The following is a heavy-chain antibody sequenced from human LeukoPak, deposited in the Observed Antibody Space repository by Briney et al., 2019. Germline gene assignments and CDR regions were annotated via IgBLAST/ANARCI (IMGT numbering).Heavy chain of an antibody. CDR2: IYYSGST. D-gene: IGHD5-12*01. Sequence: SETLFLTCTVSGGSVSSGSYYWSWIRQPPGKGLEWIGYIYYSGSTNYNPSLKSRVTISVDTSKNQFSLKLSSVTAADTAVYYCARAPIVATTTFDYWGQGTLVTVSS. J-gene: IGHJ4*02. CDR1: GGSVSSGSYY. CDR3: ARAPIVATTTFDY. V-gene: IGHV4-61*01.